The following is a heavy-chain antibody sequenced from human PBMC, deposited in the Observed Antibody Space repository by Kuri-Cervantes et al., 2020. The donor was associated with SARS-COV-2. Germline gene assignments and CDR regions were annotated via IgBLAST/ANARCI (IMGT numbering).Heavy chain of an antibody. CDR3: ARGTSGRDDFWSGYYVGYYYYYGMTS. J-gene: IGHJ6*02. Sequence: GSLRLSCAVYGGSFSGYYWSWIRQPPGKGLEWIGEINHSGSTNYNPSLKSRVTISVDTSKNQFSLKLSSVTAADTAVYYCARGTSGRDDFWSGYYVGYYYYYGMTSGAKGPRSPSP. CDR1: GGSFSGYY. D-gene: IGHD3-3*01. CDR2: INHSGST. V-gene: IGHV4-34*01.